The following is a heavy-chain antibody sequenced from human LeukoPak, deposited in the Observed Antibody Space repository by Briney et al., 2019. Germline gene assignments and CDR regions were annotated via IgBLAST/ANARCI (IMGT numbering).Heavy chain of an antibody. CDR2: ISYDGSNK. CDR3: VRDILTGHDDY. CDR1: GFTFSSYG. J-gene: IGHJ4*02. Sequence: PGGSLRLSCAASGFTFSSYGMHWVRQAPGKGLEWVAVISYDGSNKYYADSVKGRFTISRDNSKNTLYLQMNNLRAEDTAVYYCVRDILTGHDDYWGQGTLVTVSS. D-gene: IGHD3-9*01. V-gene: IGHV3-30*03.